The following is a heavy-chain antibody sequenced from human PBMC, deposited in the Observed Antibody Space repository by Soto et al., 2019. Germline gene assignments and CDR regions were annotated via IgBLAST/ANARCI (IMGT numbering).Heavy chain of an antibody. V-gene: IGHV4-31*03. CDR1: GGSISSGGYY. CDR3: ARDQRRYYGSGSYYNGNDAFDI. J-gene: IGHJ3*02. CDR2: IYYSGST. D-gene: IGHD3-10*01. Sequence: QVQLQESGPGLVKPSQTLSLTCTVSGGSISSGGYYWSWIRQHPGKGLEWIGYIYYSGSTYYNPSLKSRVTISVDTSKNQFSLKLSSVTAADTAVYYCARDQRRYYGSGSYYNGNDAFDIWGQGTMVTVSS.